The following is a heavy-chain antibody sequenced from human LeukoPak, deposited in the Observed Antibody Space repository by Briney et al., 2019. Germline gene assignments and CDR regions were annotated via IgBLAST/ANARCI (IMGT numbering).Heavy chain of an antibody. D-gene: IGHD5-12*01. V-gene: IGHV3-48*03. Sequence: GGSLRLSRAASGFTFSNYEMNWVRQAPGKGLEWVSYISSSGSTIYYADSVKGRFTISRDNAKNSLYLQMNSLRAEDTAIYYCARGRYSGYDFDYWGQGALVTVSS. J-gene: IGHJ4*02. CDR1: GFTFSNYE. CDR3: ARGRYSGYDFDY. CDR2: ISSSGSTI.